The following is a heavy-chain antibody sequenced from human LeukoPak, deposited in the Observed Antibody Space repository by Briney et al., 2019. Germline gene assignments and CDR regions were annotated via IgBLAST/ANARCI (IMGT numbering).Heavy chain of an antibody. CDR2: ISFSGST. CDR1: GGSMSSYY. Sequence: SETLSLTCTVSGGSMSSYYWSWIRQHPGKGLEWIGNISFSGSTYYNPSLKSRVILSLDTSKTQFSLMLTSMTAADTAVYYCASESSGGFVDYCGQGTLVTVSS. J-gene: IGHJ4*02. CDR3: ASESSGGFVDY. D-gene: IGHD2-15*01. V-gene: IGHV4-31*03.